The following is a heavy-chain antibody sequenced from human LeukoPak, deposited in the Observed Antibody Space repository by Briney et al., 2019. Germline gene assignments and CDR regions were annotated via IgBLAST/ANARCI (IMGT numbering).Heavy chain of an antibody. J-gene: IGHJ4*02. CDR3: ARAGGSVYSPPGY. D-gene: IGHD5-12*01. CDR1: GYTFTGYY. CDR2: INPNSGGT. Sequence: GASVKVSCKASGYTFTGYYMHWVRQAPGQGLEWMGWINPNSGGTNYAQKFQGRVTMTRDKSIRTAYMELSRLRSDDTAVYYCARAGGSVYSPPGYWGQGTLVTVSS. V-gene: IGHV1-2*02.